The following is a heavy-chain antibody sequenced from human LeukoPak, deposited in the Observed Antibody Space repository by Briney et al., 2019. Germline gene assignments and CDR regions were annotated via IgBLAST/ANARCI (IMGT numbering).Heavy chain of an antibody. CDR2: ISYDGSNK. CDR3: ARAYKGDYFDY. CDR1: GFTFSSYA. Sequence: PGGSLKLSCAASGFTFSSYAMHWVRQAPGKGLEWVAVISYDGSNKYYADSVKGRFTISRDNSKNTLYLQMNSLRAEDTAVYYCARAYKGDYFDYWGQGTLVTVSS. J-gene: IGHJ4*02. V-gene: IGHV3-30-3*01. D-gene: IGHD5-24*01.